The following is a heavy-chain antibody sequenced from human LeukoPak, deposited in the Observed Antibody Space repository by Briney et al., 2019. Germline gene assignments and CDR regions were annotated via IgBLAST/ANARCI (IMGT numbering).Heavy chain of an antibody. CDR1: GFTVRSNY. D-gene: IGHD6-13*01. J-gene: IGHJ5*02. Sequence: GGSLRLSCVASGFTVRSNYMSWVRQAPGRGLEWVSVVYSGGTTYYADSVKGRFTISRDNSKNTLYLQMNSLRAEDTAVYYCARVRVAVAGIGWFDPWGQGSLVTVSS. CDR3: ARVRVAVAGIGWFDP. CDR2: VYSGGTT. V-gene: IGHV3-53*01.